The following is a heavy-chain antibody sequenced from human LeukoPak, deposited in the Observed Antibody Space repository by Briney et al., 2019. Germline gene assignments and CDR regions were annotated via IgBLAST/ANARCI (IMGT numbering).Heavy chain of an antibody. CDR1: GYTFSTYA. CDR3: ARDRVQFSGDYPLDY. Sequence: ASVKVSCKASGYTFSTYAFSWVRQAPGQGLEWMGWISAYNGNTHYAQNFQGRVTMTTDTSTNTAYMELRSLRSADTAVYYCARDRVQFSGDYPLDYWGQGTLVTVSS. D-gene: IGHD4-17*01. J-gene: IGHJ4*02. CDR2: ISAYNGNT. V-gene: IGHV1-18*01.